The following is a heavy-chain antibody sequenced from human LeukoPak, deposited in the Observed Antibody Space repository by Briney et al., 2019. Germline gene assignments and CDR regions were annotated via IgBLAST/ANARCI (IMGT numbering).Heavy chain of an antibody. CDR3: ARGLAPTGPVEMATIDAFDI. CDR2: IIPIFGTA. J-gene: IGHJ3*02. CDR1: GGTFSSYA. V-gene: IGHV1-69*05. Sequence: GSSVKVSCKASGGTFSSYAISWVRRAPGQGLEWMGGIIPIFGTANYAQKFQGRVTITTDESTSTAYMELSSLRSEDTAVYYCARGLAPTGPVEMATIDAFDIWGQGTMVTVSS. D-gene: IGHD5-24*01.